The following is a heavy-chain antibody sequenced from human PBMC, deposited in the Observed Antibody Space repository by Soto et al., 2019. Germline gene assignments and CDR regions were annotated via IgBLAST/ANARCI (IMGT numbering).Heavy chain of an antibody. CDR1: GFSLSTSGVG. D-gene: IGHD1-1*01. CDR3: AHISVPKYDPTT. J-gene: IGHJ5*02. CDR2: IYWDDDK. V-gene: IGHV2-5*02. Sequence: QITLKESGPTLVKPTQTLTLTCTFSGFSLSTSGVGVGWIRQPPGKALEWLALIYWDDDKRYSPSLKSRLTITKDTSKNQVVLTITNMDPVDTATYYCAHISVPKYDPTTWGQGTLVTVSS.